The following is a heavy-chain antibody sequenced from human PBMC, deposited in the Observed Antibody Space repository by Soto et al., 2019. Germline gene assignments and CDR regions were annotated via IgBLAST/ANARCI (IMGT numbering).Heavy chain of an antibody. CDR2: ISSNGGST. CDR3: VAGSLKFYDTLTGYW. V-gene: IGHV3-64D*06. CDR1: GFTFRNYA. J-gene: IGHJ4*02. D-gene: IGHD3-9*01. Sequence: GGSLRLSCSAPGFTFRNYAMQWVRQAPGKGLEYVSAISSNGGSTYYADSAKGRFTISRDSSKNTLYLQMSSLRAEDTAVYYCVAGSLKFYDTLTGYWWGQGT.